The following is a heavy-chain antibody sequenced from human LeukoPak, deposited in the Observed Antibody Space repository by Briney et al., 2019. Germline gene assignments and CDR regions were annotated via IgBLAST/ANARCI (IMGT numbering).Heavy chain of an antibody. CDR1: GGSFSGYY. D-gene: IGHD3-3*01. V-gene: IGHV4-34*01. Sequence: PSETLSLTCAVYGGSFSGYYWSWIRQPPGKGLEWIGEINHSGSTNYNPSLKSRVTISVDTSKNQFSLKLSSVTAADTAVYYCARVPVYDSWSGYYGWFDPWGQGTLVTVSS. J-gene: IGHJ5*02. CDR2: INHSGST. CDR3: ARVPVYDSWSGYYGWFDP.